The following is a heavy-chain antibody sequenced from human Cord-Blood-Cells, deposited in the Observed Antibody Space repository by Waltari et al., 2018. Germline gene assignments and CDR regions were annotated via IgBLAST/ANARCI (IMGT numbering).Heavy chain of an antibody. CDR3: ARDRRSSGWYRENAFDI. D-gene: IGHD6-19*01. V-gene: IGHV1-69*04. Sequence: QVQPAQSAAEVTKPGSQVPVSCKASGGTFSSHATSRVRQAPGQGLEWMGGIIPILGIANYAQKFQGRVTITADESTSTAYMELSSLRSEDTAVYYCARDRRSSGWYRENAFDIWGQGTMVTVSS. J-gene: IGHJ3*02. CDR1: GGTFSSHA. CDR2: IIPILGIA.